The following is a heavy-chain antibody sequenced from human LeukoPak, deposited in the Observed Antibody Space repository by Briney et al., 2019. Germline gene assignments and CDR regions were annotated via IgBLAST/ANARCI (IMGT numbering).Heavy chain of an antibody. CDR2: IYYSGST. CDR3: ARRYSSSWFDY. V-gene: IGHV4-61*01. Sequence: PSETLSLSCTVSGGSVSSGSYYWSWIRQPPGKGLEWIGYIYYSGSTDYNPSLKSRVTISVDTSKNQFSLKLSSVTAADTAVYYCARRYSSSWFDYWGRGTLVTVSS. J-gene: IGHJ4*02. D-gene: IGHD6-13*01. CDR1: GGSVSSGSYY.